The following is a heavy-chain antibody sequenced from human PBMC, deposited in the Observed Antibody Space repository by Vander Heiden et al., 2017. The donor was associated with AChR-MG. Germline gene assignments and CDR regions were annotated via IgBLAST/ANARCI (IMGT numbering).Heavy chain of an antibody. CDR2: IYPGDSDT. J-gene: IGHJ6*02. V-gene: IGHV5-51*01. CDR1: GYSCTSHG. CDR3: ARYRTGTTNYYYGMDV. Sequence: EVQPVQSGAEVKKPGASLKILGKGSGYSCTSHGIGWVRQMPGKGLEWMGIIYPGDSDTRYSPSFQGQVTISADKSISTAYLQWSSLKASDTAMYYCARYRTGTTNYYYGMDVWGQGTTVTVSS. D-gene: IGHD1-7*01.